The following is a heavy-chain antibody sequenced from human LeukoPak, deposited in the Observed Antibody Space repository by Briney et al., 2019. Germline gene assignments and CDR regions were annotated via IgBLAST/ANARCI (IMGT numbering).Heavy chain of an antibody. J-gene: IGHJ4*02. CDR1: GGAISSYY. V-gene: IGHV4-4*07. D-gene: IGHD5-18*01. CDR3: AREAYSYGHTSQAFDY. Sequence: SETLSLTCTVSGGAISSYYWSWIGQPAGKPLEWIGRIYSSGATSYNPSLKSRITMSVHTSKNQFSLRLTSVTAADTAVYYCAREAYSYGHTSQAFDYWGQGTLVTVSS. CDR2: IYSSGAT.